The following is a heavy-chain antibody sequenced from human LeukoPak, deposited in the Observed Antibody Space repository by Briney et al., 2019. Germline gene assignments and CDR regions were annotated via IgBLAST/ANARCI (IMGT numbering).Heavy chain of an antibody. D-gene: IGHD3-22*01. CDR3: ARGDDSSGYYYGF. V-gene: IGHV3-30-3*01. CDR1: GSTFSSYA. Sequence: GRSLRLSCAASGSTFSSYAMHWVRQAPGKGLEWVAVISYDGSNKYYADSVKGRFTISRDNSKNTLYLQMNSLRAEDTAVYYCARGDDSSGYYYGFWGQGTLVTVSS. CDR2: ISYDGSNK. J-gene: IGHJ4*02.